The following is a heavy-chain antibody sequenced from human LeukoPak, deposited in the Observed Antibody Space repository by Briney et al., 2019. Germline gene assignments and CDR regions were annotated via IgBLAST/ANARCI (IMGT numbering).Heavy chain of an antibody. CDR3: AKSGCSSTSCYLNY. V-gene: IGHV3-30*18. D-gene: IGHD2-2*01. CDR2: ISYDGSDK. CDR1: GFDFSVYG. Sequence: GRSLRLSCAASGFDFSVYGMHWARQAPGKGPDWVAVISYDGSDKYYADPVKGRFTIPRDNSKNTLYLQMNTLRTEDTAVYYCAKSGCSSTSCYLNYWGPGTLVTVSS. J-gene: IGHJ4*02.